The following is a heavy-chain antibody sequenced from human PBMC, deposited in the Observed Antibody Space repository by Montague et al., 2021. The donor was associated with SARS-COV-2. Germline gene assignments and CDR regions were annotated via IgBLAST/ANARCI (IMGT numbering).Heavy chain of an antibody. J-gene: IGHJ6*02. V-gene: IGHV4-4*07. CDR2: IYTSGST. Sequence: SETLSLTCTVSGGSISGYYWSWIRQPAGKGLEWIGRIYTSGSTNYNPSLKSRVTMSVDTSKDQFSLKLSSVTAADTAVYYCAREAWFGDKTSAPEYYGMDVGGQGTTVTVPS. CDR1: GGSISGYY. CDR3: AREAWFGDKTSAPEYYGMDV. D-gene: IGHD3-10*01.